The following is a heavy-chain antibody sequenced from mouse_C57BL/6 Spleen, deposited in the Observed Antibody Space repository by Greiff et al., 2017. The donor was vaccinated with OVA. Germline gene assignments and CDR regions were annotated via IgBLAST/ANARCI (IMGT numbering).Heavy chain of an antibody. Sequence: QVQLQQPGAELVRPGSSVKLSCKASGYTFTSYWMHWVKQRPIQGLEWIGNIDPSDCETHYNQKFKDKATLTVDKSSSTAYMQLSSLTSEDSAVYYCARDYGSGGWYFDVWGTGTTVTVSS. V-gene: IGHV1-52*01. CDR2: IDPSDCET. J-gene: IGHJ1*03. CDR3: ARDYGSGGWYFDV. CDR1: GYTFTSYW. D-gene: IGHD1-1*01.